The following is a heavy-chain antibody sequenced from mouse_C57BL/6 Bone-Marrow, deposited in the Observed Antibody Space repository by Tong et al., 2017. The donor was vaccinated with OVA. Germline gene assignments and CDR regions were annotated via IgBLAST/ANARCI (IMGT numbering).Heavy chain of an antibody. Sequence: VQLQESGAELVKPGASVKLSCKASGYTFTSYYMYWVKQRPGQGLEWIGGINPSNGGTNFNEKFKSKATLTVDKSSSTAYMQLSSLTSDDSAVYFCARGGYDGVYYAMDYWGQGTSVTVSS. CDR1: GYTFTSYY. CDR2: INPSNGGT. D-gene: IGHD2-2*01. J-gene: IGHJ4*01. CDR3: ARGGYDGVYYAMDY. V-gene: IGHV1S81*02.